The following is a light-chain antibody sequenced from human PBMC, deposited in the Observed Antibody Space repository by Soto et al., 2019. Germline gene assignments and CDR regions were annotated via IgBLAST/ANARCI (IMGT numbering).Light chain of an antibody. CDR3: QQYGRSPFT. CDR1: QRITSNF. V-gene: IGKV3-20*01. J-gene: IGKJ2*01. CDR2: GAS. Sequence: EIVLTQSAVTLSLSPGERATLSCRASQRITSNFLAWFQQKAGLAPRLLIYGASTRASGVPDRFSGGGSGTDVVLTISRLEPEDFAVYYCQQYGRSPFTFGQGTKLQIK.